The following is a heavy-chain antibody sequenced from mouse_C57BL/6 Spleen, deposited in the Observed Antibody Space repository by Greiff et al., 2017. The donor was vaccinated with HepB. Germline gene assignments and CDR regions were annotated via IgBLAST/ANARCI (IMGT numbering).Heavy chain of an antibody. CDR2: INPNNGGT. CDR3: ARFYYGSFYWYFDV. Sequence: VQLQQSGPELVKPGASVKMSCKASGYTFTDYNMHWVKQSHGKSLEWIGYINPNNGGTSYNQKFKGKATLTVNKSSSTAYMELRSLTSEDSAVYYCARFYYGSFYWYFDVWGTGTTVTVSS. J-gene: IGHJ1*03. D-gene: IGHD1-1*01. V-gene: IGHV1-22*01. CDR1: GYTFTDYN.